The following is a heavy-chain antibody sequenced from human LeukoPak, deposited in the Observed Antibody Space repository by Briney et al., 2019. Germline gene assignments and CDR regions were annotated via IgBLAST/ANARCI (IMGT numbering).Heavy chain of an antibody. CDR3: ARGRGSGSYASNYYYYYMDV. Sequence: GGSLRLSCAASGFTFSSYWMSWVRQAPGKGLEWVANIKQDGSEKYYVDSVKGRFTISRDNAKNSLYLQMNSLRAEDTAVYYCARGRGSGSYASNYYYYYMDVWRKGTTVTVSS. J-gene: IGHJ6*03. V-gene: IGHV3-7*01. CDR2: IKQDGSEK. CDR1: GFTFSSYW. D-gene: IGHD1-26*01.